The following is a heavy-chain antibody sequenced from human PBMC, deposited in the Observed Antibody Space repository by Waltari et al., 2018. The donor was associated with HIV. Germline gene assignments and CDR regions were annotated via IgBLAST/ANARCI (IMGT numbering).Heavy chain of an antibody. V-gene: IGHV3-74*01. D-gene: IGHD5-18*01. CDR2: INSDGSIT. CDR3: AKGGTSGYTFGFGR. CDR1: GFTFSSYW. Sequence: EVQLVESGGGLVQPGGSLRLSCAASGFTFSSYWMHWVRQAPGKGRVWVSRINSDGSITSHADAVKGRFTISRDNARNTLYLQMNSLGAEDTAMYYCAKGGTSGYTFGFGRWGQGTLVTVSS. J-gene: IGHJ1*01.